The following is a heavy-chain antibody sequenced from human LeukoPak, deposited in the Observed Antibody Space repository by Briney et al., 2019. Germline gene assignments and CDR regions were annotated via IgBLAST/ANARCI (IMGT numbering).Heavy chain of an antibody. CDR1: GFTFSSYS. Sequence: PGGSLRLSCAASGFTFSSYSMNWVRQAPGKGLEWVSSISSSSSYIYYADSVKGRFTISRDNAKNSLYLQMNSLRVEDTAVYYCARGDCSSTSCYWVDAFDIWGQGTMVTVSS. CDR2: ISSSSSYI. D-gene: IGHD2-2*01. V-gene: IGHV3-21*01. CDR3: ARGDCSSTSCYWVDAFDI. J-gene: IGHJ3*02.